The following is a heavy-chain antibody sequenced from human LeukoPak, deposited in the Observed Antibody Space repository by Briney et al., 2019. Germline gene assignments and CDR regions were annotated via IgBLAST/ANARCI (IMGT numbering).Heavy chain of an antibody. Sequence: SETLSLTCAVYGGSFSGYYWSWIRQPPGKGLEWIGSIYYSGSTYYNPSLKSRVTISVDTSKNQFSLKLSSVTAADTAVYYCARLAVSSWYAPFDYWGQGTLVTVSS. D-gene: IGHD6-13*01. V-gene: IGHV4-34*01. CDR1: GGSFSGYY. J-gene: IGHJ4*02. CDR3: ARLAVSSWYAPFDY. CDR2: IYYSGST.